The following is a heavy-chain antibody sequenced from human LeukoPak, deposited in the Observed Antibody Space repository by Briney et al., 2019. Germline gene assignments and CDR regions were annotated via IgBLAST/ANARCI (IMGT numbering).Heavy chain of an antibody. D-gene: IGHD6-13*01. V-gene: IGHV1-69*10. J-gene: IGHJ4*02. CDR1: GGTFSSYA. CDR3: ASDEAAAGIFHFDY. Sequence: SVKVSCKASGGTFSSYAISWVRQAPGQGLEWMGWINPNSGGTNYAQKFQGRVTITRDTSASTAYMELSSLRSEDTAVYYCASDEAAAGIFHFDYWGQGTLVTVSS. CDR2: INPNSGGT.